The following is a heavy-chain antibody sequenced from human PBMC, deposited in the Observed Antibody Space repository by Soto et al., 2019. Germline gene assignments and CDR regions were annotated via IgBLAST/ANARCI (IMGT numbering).Heavy chain of an antibody. CDR3: ARDRKTREPSRQKPKSESYSGYYGMDV. D-gene: IGHD3-10*01. J-gene: IGHJ6*02. CDR1: GYSFITYG. V-gene: IGHV1-18*04. Sequence: QIHLVQSGGEVRKPGASVKVYCKTSGYSFITYGISWVRQAPGQGLEWLGWISGYNGNTNYAEKVQGRVTMTTDTSTRTADMELTSLTSDDTAVYYCARDRKTREPSRQKPKSESYSGYYGMDVWGQGTTVTVSS. CDR2: ISGYNGNT.